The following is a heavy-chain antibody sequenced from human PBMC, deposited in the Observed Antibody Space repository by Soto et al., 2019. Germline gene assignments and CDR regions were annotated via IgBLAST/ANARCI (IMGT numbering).Heavy chain of an antibody. J-gene: IGHJ5*02. Sequence: QVQLQESGPGLVKPSQTLSLTCTVSGGSISSGGYYWSWIRQHPGKGLEWIGYIYYSGSTYYNPALHSRVTISVDTSRNQFPLKLSSVTAADTAVYCCASRIAVAIDPWGQGTLVTVSS. CDR1: GGSISSGGYY. V-gene: IGHV4-31*03. CDR3: ASRIAVAIDP. D-gene: IGHD6-19*01. CDR2: IYYSGST.